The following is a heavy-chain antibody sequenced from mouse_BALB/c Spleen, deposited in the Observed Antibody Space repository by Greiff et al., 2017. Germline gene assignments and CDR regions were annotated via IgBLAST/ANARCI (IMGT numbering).Heavy chain of an antibody. V-gene: IGHV5-17*02. CDR1: GFTFSSFG. CDR3: ARGGYYYAMDY. Sequence: DVHLVESGGGLVQPGGSRKLSCAASGFTFSSFGMHWVRQAPEKGLEWVAYISSGSSTIYYADTVKGRFTISRDNPKNTLFLQMTSLRSEDTAMYYCARGGYYYAMDYWGQGTSVTVSS. CDR2: ISSGSSTI. J-gene: IGHJ4*01.